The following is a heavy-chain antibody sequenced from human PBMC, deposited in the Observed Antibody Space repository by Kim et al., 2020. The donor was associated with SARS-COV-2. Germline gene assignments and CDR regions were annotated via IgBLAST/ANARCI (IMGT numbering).Heavy chain of an antibody. CDR1: GYSFTSYW. CDR2: IYPGDSDT. Sequence: GESLKISCKGSGYSFTSYWIGWVRQMPGKGLEWMGIIYPGDSDTRYSPSFQGQVTISADKSISTAYLQWSSLKASDTAMYYCARPGPLGYYGSGSYAFDIWGQGTMVTVSS. J-gene: IGHJ3*02. V-gene: IGHV5-51*01. CDR3: ARPGPLGYYGSGSYAFDI. D-gene: IGHD3-10*01.